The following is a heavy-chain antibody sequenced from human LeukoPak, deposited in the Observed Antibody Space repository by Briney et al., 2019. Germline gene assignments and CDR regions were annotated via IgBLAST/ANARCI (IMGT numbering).Heavy chain of an antibody. CDR1: GFTFSSYW. V-gene: IGHV3-7*01. D-gene: IGHD3-16*02. Sequence: GGSLRLSCAASGFTFSSYWMSWVRQAPGKGLEWVANIKQDGSEKYYVDSVKGRFTISRDNAKNSLYLQMNSLRAEDTAVYYCARAPISEYVWGSYRQSLEGDYWGQGTLVTVSS. J-gene: IGHJ4*02. CDR2: IKQDGSEK. CDR3: ARAPISEYVWGSYRQSLEGDY.